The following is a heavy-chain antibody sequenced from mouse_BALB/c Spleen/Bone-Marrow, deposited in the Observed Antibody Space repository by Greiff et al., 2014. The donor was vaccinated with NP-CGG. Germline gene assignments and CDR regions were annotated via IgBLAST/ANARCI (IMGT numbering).Heavy chain of an antibody. CDR2: IHPSDSET. CDR3: ARFGNYEGFAY. CDR1: GYSFTNYW. V-gene: IGHV1-74*01. J-gene: IGHJ3*01. D-gene: IGHD2-1*01. Sequence: QVQLQQSGTELVRPGASVKLSCKASGYSFTNYWMNWVKQRPGQGLEWIGMIHPSDSETRLNQKFKDKATLTVDKSSSTAYIQLTSPTSEDSAVYYCARFGNYEGFAYWGQGTLVTVSA.